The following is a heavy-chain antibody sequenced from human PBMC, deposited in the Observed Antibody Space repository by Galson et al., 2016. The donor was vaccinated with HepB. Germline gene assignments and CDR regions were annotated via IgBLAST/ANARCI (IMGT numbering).Heavy chain of an antibody. Sequence: SLRLSCAASGFSFSDYWMTWVRQSPGKGLEWVAIIKQDGNEKYYVDSVKGRFTITRDNAKNSLYLQMNSLRAEDTAVYYCVGVSGSSGGAFDIWGLGTMVTVSS. D-gene: IGHD6-6*01. CDR1: GFSFSDYW. V-gene: IGHV3-7*03. CDR2: IKQDGNEK. J-gene: IGHJ3*02. CDR3: VGVSGSSGGAFDI.